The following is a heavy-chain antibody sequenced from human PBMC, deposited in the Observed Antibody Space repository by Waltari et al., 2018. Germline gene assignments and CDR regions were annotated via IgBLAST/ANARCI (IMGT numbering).Heavy chain of an antibody. CDR3: ARDSIVVVPAAIVGWFDP. CDR1: GGSISSSSYY. Sequence: QLQLQESGPGLVKPSETLSLPCTVSGGSISSSSYYWGWIRQPPGKGLEWIGSIYYSGSTYYNPSLKSRVTISVDTSKNQFSLKLSSVTAADTAVYYCARDSIVVVPAAIVGWFDPWGQGTLVTVSS. D-gene: IGHD2-2*02. J-gene: IGHJ5*02. V-gene: IGHV4-39*07. CDR2: IYYSGST.